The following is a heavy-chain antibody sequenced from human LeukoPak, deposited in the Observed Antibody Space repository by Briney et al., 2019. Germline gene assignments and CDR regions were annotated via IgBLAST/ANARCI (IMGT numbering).Heavy chain of an antibody. CDR3: ARVAAVAFFDY. CDR2: IYHSGST. Sequence: NPSETLSLTCAVSGYSISSGYYWGWIRQPPGQGLEWIGSIYHSGSTYYNPSLKSRVTISVDTSKNQFSLKLSSVTAADTAVYYCARVAAVAFFDYWGQGTLVTVSS. J-gene: IGHJ4*02. CDR1: GYSISSGYY. D-gene: IGHD6-19*01. V-gene: IGHV4-38-2*01.